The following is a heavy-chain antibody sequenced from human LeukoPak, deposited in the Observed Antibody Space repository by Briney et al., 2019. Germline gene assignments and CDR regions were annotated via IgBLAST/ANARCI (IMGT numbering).Heavy chain of an antibody. CDR2: LNYSGTT. Sequence: PSETLSLTCTVSGGPISIVNSSWAGIPQPPGKGLEWIGSLNYSGTTYYNPSLKSRVSISVDTSRTQFSLRLSSVTAADTAVYYCARLSDYWGQGTLVTVSS. CDR1: GGPISIVNSS. J-gene: IGHJ4*02. CDR3: ARLSDY. V-gene: IGHV4-39*01.